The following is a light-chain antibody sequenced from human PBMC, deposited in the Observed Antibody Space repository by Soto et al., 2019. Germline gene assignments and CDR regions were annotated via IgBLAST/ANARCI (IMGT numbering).Light chain of an antibody. Sequence: DIQMTQSPSSLSASVGETITITCRASQSISTYLNWYQHKPGKAPKLLIYAASTLQSGVPSRFSGSGSDTDFTLTISSLQPEDFATYYCQQSSTIPLTFGPGTKVDIK. CDR1: QSISTY. J-gene: IGKJ3*01. CDR2: AAS. CDR3: QQSSTIPLT. V-gene: IGKV1-39*01.